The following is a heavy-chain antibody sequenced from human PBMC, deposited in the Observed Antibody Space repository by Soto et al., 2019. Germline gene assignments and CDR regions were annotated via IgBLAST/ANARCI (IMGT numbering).Heavy chain of an antibody. CDR2: ISAYNGNT. V-gene: IGHV1-18*01. CDR1: GYTFTSYG. Sequence: GASVKVSCKASGYTFTSYGISWVRQAPGQGLEWMGWISAYNGNTNYAQKLQGRVTMTTDTSTSTAYMELRSLRSDDTAVYYCAREACSGGSCLNYYYYGMDVWGQGTTVTVS. J-gene: IGHJ6*02. D-gene: IGHD2-15*01. CDR3: AREACSGGSCLNYYYYGMDV.